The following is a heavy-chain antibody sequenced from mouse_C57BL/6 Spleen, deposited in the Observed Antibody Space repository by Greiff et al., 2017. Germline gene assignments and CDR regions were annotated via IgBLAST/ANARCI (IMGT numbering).Heavy chain of an antibody. V-gene: IGHV3-6*01. CDR3: ARGGGKGYFDV. J-gene: IGHJ1*03. Sequence: EVQLQQSGPGLVKPSQSLSLTCSVTGYSITSGYYWNWIRQFPGNKLEWMGYISYDGSNHYNPSLKNRNSITRDTTKNQFFLKLNSGTTEDTATYYCARGGGKGYFDVWGTGTTVTVSS. CDR1: GYSITSGYY. D-gene: IGHD1-3*01. CDR2: ISYDGSN.